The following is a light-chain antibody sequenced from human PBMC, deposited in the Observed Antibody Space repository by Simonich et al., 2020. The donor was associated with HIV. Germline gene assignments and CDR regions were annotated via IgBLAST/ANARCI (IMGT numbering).Light chain of an antibody. J-gene: IGKJ3*01. CDR3: QQYYSTPLT. Sequence: DIVMTQSPDSLAVSLGERATINCNSSQSVLYSSNNKYYLAWYQQKQGQPPKLLIYWASTREYGVPDRFSGSGSGTDFTLTISSLQAEDVAVYYCQQYYSTPLTFGPGTKVKI. CDR1: QSVLYSSNNKYY. V-gene: IGKV4-1*01. CDR2: WAS.